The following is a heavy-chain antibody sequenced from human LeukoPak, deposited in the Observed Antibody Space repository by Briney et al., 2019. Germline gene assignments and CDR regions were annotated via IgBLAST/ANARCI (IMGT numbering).Heavy chain of an antibody. D-gene: IGHD6-19*01. CDR3: AISQSGWYFY. J-gene: IGHJ4*02. CDR1: GFTFSTYW. CDR2: ISSTGGST. Sequence: GGSLRLSCAASGFTFSTYWMHWVRQAPGKGLEYVSAISSTGGSTYYADSVKGRFTISRDNSKNTLYLQMSSLRAEDTAVYYCAISQSGWYFYWGQGTLVTVSS. V-gene: IGHV3-64D*09.